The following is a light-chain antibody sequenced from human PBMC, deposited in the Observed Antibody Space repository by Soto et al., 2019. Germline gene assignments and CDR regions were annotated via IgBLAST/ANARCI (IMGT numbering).Light chain of an antibody. Sequence: IHMTQSPSSQSASVGDRITVTCRASQRLTNYVNWYQLKPGEAPKLLISTSGTLQRGVPSRFSGSGSGTDFTLTISGLQPADFATYFCQQTYSTPYTFGQGTRLEIK. V-gene: IGKV1-39*01. CDR1: QRLTNY. J-gene: IGKJ2*01. CDR2: TSG. CDR3: QQTYSTPYT.